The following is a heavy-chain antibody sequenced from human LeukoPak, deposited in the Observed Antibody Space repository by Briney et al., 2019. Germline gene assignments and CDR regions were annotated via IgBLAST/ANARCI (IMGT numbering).Heavy chain of an antibody. CDR3: ARPRGPDSSGYYLRYDY. J-gene: IGHJ4*02. CDR1: GYTFTSNY. V-gene: IGHV1-2*02. D-gene: IGHD3-22*01. CDR2: INPNSGGT. Sequence: ASVKVSCKAFGYTFTSNYMHWVRQAPGQGLEWMGWINPNSGGTNYAQKFQGRVTMTRDTSISTAYMQLSRLNSDDTAVYYCARPRGPDSSGYYLRYDYWGQGTLVTVSS.